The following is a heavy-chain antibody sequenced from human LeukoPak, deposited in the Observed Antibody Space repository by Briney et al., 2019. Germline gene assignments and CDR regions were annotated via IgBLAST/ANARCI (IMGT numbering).Heavy chain of an antibody. V-gene: IGHV4-59*01. J-gene: IGHJ4*02. CDR3: ARAAKRGVYSN. CDR2: IYYSGST. CDR1: GGSISSYY. D-gene: IGHD3-10*01. Sequence: SETLSLTCTVSGGSISSYYWSWIRQPPGKGLEWIGYIYYSGSTNYNPSLKSRVTISVDTSKNQFSLKLSSVTAADTAVYYCARAAKRGVYSNWGQGTLVTVSS.